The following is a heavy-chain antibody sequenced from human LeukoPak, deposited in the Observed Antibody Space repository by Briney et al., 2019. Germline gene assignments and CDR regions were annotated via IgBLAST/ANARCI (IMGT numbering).Heavy chain of an antibody. CDR2: ISGSGGST. V-gene: IGHV3-23*01. CDR3: AKLVVVVPAAIGGRYFDY. CDR1: GFTFGDYA. D-gene: IGHD2-2*02. Sequence: GGSLRLSCAASGFTFGDYAMTWVRQAPGKGLEWVSAISGSGGSTYYADSVRGRFTISRDNSKNTLYLQMNSLRAEDTAVYYCAKLVVVVPAAIGGRYFDYWGQGTLVTVSS. J-gene: IGHJ4*02.